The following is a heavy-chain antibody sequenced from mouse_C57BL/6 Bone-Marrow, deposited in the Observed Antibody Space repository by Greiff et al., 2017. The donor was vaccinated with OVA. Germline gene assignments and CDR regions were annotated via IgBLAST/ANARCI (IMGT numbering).Heavy chain of an antibody. CDR1: GFTFSDAW. J-gene: IGHJ3*01. CDR3: TRQFITTVVATRAWFAY. V-gene: IGHV6-6*01. CDR2: IRNKANNHAT. Sequence: EVKLMESGGGLVQPGGSMKLSCAASGFTFSDAWMDWVRQSPEKGLEWVAEIRNKANNHATYYAESVKGRFTISRDDSKSSVYLQMNSLRAEDTGIYYCTRQFITTVVATRAWFAYWGQGTLVTVSA. D-gene: IGHD1-1*01.